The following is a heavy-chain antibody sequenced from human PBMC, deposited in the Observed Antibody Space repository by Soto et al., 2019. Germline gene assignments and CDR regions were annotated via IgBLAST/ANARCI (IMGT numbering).Heavy chain of an antibody. CDR1: GYIFRTYD. CDR3: AREYKYDSSGYRTFDT. J-gene: IGHJ4*02. D-gene: IGHD3-22*01. Sequence: QVQLVQSGPVVKRPGASVKLSCKTSGYIFRTYDISWVRQAPGQGLEWMGWINTHNGNTNYAQNFQGRVTMTTDTSTNTHYMELRSLRSDDTAVFYCAREYKYDSSGYRTFDTWGQGTLVTVSS. V-gene: IGHV1-18*01. CDR2: INTHNGNT.